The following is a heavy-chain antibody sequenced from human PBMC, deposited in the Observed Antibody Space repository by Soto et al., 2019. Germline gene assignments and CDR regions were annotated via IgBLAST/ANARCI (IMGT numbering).Heavy chain of an antibody. D-gene: IGHD2-2*01. V-gene: IGHV4-59*01. Sequence: SETLSLTCTVSGGSISSYYWSWIRQPPGKGLEWIGYIYYSGSTNYNPSLKSRVTISVDTSKNQFSLKLSSVTAADTAVYYCACSAAYQLRTNWFDPWGQGTLVTVSS. CDR2: IYYSGST. CDR1: GGSISSYY. J-gene: IGHJ5*02. CDR3: ACSAAYQLRTNWFDP.